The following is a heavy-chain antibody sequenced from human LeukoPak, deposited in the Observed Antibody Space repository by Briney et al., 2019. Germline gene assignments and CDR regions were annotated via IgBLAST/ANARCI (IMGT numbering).Heavy chain of an antibody. D-gene: IGHD6-19*01. Sequence: ASVKVSCKASGYTFTSYGISWVRQAPGQGLEWMGWISAYNGNTNYAQKLQGRVTMTRDTSISTAYMELSRLRSDDTAVYYCARDQYVGPPVAGTSWFDPWGQGTLVTVSS. V-gene: IGHV1-18*01. CDR3: ARDQYVGPPVAGTSWFDP. CDR1: GYTFTSYG. J-gene: IGHJ5*02. CDR2: ISAYNGNT.